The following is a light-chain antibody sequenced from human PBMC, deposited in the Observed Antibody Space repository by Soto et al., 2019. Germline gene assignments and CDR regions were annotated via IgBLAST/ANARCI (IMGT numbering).Light chain of an antibody. V-gene: IGLV2-11*01. Sequence: QSVLTQPRSVSGSPGQSVTISCTGTSSDVGGYNYVSWYQQHPGKAPKLMIYDVSKRPSGVPDRFSGSKSGNTASLTISGLQAEDEADYYCCSYAGSYTWGDYVFGTGTKVTVL. CDR1: SSDVGGYNY. CDR3: CSYAGSYTWGDYV. CDR2: DVS. J-gene: IGLJ1*01.